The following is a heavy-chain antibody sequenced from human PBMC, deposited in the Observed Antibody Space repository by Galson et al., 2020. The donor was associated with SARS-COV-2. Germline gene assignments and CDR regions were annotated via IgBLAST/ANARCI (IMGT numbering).Heavy chain of an antibody. Sequence: ASVKVSCKVSGYTLTELSMHWVRQAPGKGLEWMGGFDPEDGEKIYAQKFQGRVTMTEDTSTDTAYMELSSLRSEDTAVYYCATDAWGWGAKGYFDDWGQGTLVTVSS. J-gene: IGHJ4*02. CDR3: ATDAWGWGAKGYFDD. CDR2: FDPEDGEK. V-gene: IGHV1-24*01. D-gene: IGHD1-26*01. CDR1: GYTLTELS.